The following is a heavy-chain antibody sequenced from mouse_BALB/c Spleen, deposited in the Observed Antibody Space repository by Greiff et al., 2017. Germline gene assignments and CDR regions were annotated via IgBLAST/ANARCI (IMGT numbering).Heavy chain of an antibody. D-gene: IGHD1-1*01. J-gene: IGHJ3*01. CDR1: GFTFTDYY. Sequence: EVKVVESGGGLVQPGGSLRLSCATSGFTFTDYYMSWVRQPPGKALEWLGFIRNKANGYTTEYSASVKGRFTISRDNSQSILYLQMNTLRAEDSATYYCVYFAYWGQGTLVTVSA. V-gene: IGHV7-3*02. CDR2: IRNKANGYTT. CDR3: VYFAY.